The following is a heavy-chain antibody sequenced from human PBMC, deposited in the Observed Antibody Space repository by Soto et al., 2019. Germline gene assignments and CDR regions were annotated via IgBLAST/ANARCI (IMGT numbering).Heavy chain of an antibody. J-gene: IGHJ4*02. Sequence: SETLSLTCTVSGGSITAGSYYWGWIRQPPGKGLEWIGSIYYSGTTYYNPSLKSRVSISVDTSKNQFSLKLSSVTAADTAVYYCARRRIAGAMYYFDYWGQGSLVTVSS. V-gene: IGHV4-39*01. CDR2: IYYSGTT. CDR1: GGSITAGSYY. CDR3: ARRRIAGAMYYFDY. D-gene: IGHD6-13*01.